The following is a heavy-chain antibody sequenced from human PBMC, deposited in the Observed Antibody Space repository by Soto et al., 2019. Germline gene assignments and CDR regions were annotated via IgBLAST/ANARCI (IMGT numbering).Heavy chain of an antibody. D-gene: IGHD1-1*01. CDR3: ALENGFVFSYYYGMDV. J-gene: IGHJ6*02. CDR1: GFSFSSNA. Sequence: GGSLRLSCAASGFSFSSNALNGVRPAPGKGMEWVSPIRGSGGSAYYAGSVKGRFTISSDNSKNPQNMQMNSLRAEDTAVYYCALENGFVFSYYYGMDVWGQGTTGTVAS. CDR2: IRGSGGSA. V-gene: IGHV3-23*01.